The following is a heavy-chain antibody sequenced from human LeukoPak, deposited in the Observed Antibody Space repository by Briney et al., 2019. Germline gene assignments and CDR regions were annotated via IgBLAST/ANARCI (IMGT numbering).Heavy chain of an antibody. V-gene: IGHV4-59*01. CDR1: GGSISSYY. J-gene: IGHJ5*02. CDR2: IYYSGST. CDR3: ARSISGDSPISWFDP. Sequence: SETLSLTCTVSGGSISSYYWSWIRQPPGKGLEWIGYIYYSGSTNHNPSLKSRVTISVDTSKNQFSLKLSSVTAADTAVYYCARSISGDSPISWFDPWGQGTLVTVSS. D-gene: IGHD4-17*01.